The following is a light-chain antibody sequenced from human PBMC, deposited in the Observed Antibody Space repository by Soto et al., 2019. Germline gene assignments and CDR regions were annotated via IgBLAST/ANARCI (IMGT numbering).Light chain of an antibody. J-gene: IGLJ2*01. CDR2: SNN. V-gene: IGLV1-47*02. Sequence: QSVLTQPPSASGTPGQRFTIACSGSSSNLGNNYVYWYQHVPGTAPKLLIYSNNQRPSGDPDRFSASKSGFSASLAISGLRSEDEADYYCALWDDSLNMVFGGGTKVTVL. CDR3: ALWDDSLNMV. CDR1: SSNLGNNY.